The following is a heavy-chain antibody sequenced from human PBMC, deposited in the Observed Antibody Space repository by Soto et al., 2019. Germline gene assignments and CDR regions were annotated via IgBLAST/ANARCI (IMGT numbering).Heavy chain of an antibody. CDR1: GGSISSGDYY. CDR2: IYYSGST. J-gene: IGHJ4*02. D-gene: IGHD3-16*01. V-gene: IGHV4-30-4*01. CDR3: ASYVTEREGIFDY. Sequence: SETLSLTCTVSGGSISSGDYYWSWIRQPPGKGLEWIGYIYYSGSTYYNPSLKSRVTISVDTSKNQFSLKLSSVTAADTAVYYCASYVTEREGIFDYWGQGTLVTVSS.